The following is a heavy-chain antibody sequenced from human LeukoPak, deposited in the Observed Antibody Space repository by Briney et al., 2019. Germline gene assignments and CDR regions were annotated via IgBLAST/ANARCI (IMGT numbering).Heavy chain of an antibody. CDR1: GFTFSSYA. D-gene: IGHD6-13*01. V-gene: IGHV3-64*01. Sequence: AGGSLRLSCAASGFTFSSYAMHWVRQAPGKGLEYVSAISSNGGSTYYANSVRGRFTISRDNSKNTLYLQMGSLRAEDMAVYYCARVGSSWFAFDIWGQGTMVTVSS. CDR3: ARVGSSWFAFDI. J-gene: IGHJ3*02. CDR2: ISSNGGST.